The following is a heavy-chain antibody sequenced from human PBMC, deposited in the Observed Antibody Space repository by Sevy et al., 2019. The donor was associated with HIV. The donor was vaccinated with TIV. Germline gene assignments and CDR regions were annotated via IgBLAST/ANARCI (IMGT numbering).Heavy chain of an antibody. CDR2: IKQDGSEK. J-gene: IGHJ6*03. CDR1: GFTFSSYW. V-gene: IGHV3-7*03. Sequence: GSLRPSCAASGFTFSSYWMSWVRQAPGKGLEWVANIKQDGSEKYYVDSVKGRFTISRDNAKNSLYLQMNSLRAEDTAVYYCARGGADYYYMDVWGKGTTVTVSS. D-gene: IGHD1-26*01. CDR3: ARGGADYYYMDV.